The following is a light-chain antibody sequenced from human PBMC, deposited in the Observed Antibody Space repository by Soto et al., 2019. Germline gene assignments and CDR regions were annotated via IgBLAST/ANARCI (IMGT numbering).Light chain of an antibody. V-gene: IGKV3D-15*01. CDR3: QQRSNWPRT. CDR2: GAS. J-gene: IGKJ1*01. Sequence: ETGMTQSPATLSVSPGERVTLSCRASEVVGSSLAWYQQKPGQAPRVLIYGASTTATGIPARFSGSGSGTDFTLTISRLEPEDFAVYYCQQRSNWPRTFGQGTKVDIK. CDR1: EVVGSS.